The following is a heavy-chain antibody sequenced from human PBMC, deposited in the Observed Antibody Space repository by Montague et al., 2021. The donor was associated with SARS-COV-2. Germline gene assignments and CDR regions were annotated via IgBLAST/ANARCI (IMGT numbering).Heavy chain of an antibody. J-gene: IGHJ4*02. CDR1: GGSITSGGYY. CDR3: AREDFSGSTSYFFDY. Sequence: TLSLTCTVSGGSITSGGYYWSWIRQPAGRGLEWIGRIYSSGSTVHNPPLRSRVALTVATSKNQFSLKLSSVTAADTAVYFCAREDFSGSTSYFFDYWGQGSLVTVSS. CDR2: IYSSGST. V-gene: IGHV4-61*02. D-gene: IGHD6-19*01.